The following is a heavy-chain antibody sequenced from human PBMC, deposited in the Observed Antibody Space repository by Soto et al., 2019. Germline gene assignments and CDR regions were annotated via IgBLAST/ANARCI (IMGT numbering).Heavy chain of an antibody. CDR1: GFTFSDYY. J-gene: IGHJ4*02. D-gene: IGHD4-17*01. Sequence: GGSLRLSCAASGFTFSDYYMTWMRQAPGKGLEWVSFISGYSATIYYADSVKGRFTISRDNAQNSLYLQMNSLRAEDTAVYYCARDMTTVTKYYFDYWGQGTLVTVSS. CDR2: ISGYSATI. CDR3: ARDMTTVTKYYFDY. V-gene: IGHV3-11*01.